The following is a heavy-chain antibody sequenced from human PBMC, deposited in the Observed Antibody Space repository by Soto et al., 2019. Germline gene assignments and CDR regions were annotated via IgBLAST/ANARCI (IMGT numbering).Heavy chain of an antibody. D-gene: IGHD6-19*01. CDR1: GGSIIDYY. V-gene: IGHV4-59*08. CDR2: VHSSGIT. J-gene: IGHJ4*02. Sequence: QVQLQESGPGLVKPSETLSLTCTVSGGSIIDYYWSWLRQPPGKRLEWIGYVHSSGITDYNSSLKGRLTMSVDTSKNRFSLKLSSVTAADTAVYYCARHNWLAPFDYWGQGTLVSVSS. CDR3: ARHNWLAPFDY.